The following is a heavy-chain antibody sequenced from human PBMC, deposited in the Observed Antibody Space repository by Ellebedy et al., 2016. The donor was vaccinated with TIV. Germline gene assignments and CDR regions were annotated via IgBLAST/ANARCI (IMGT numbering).Heavy chain of an antibody. CDR2: ISGSGGST. CDR1: GFTFSSYA. CDR3: AKERYGDYAY. J-gene: IGHJ4*02. D-gene: IGHD4-17*01. V-gene: IGHV3-23*01. Sequence: GESLKISXAASGFTFSSYAMSWVRQAPGKGLEWVSTISGSGGSTYYADSVKGRFTISRDNSKNTLYLQMNSLRAEDTAVYYCAKERYGDYAYWGQGTLVTVSS.